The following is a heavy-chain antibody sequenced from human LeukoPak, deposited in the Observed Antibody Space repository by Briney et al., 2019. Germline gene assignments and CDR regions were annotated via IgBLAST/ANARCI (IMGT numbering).Heavy chain of an antibody. CDR3: ARQGLWFGEEDYYYYGMDV. CDR1: GGSISSYY. J-gene: IGHJ6*02. V-gene: IGHV4-59*08. D-gene: IGHD3-10*01. Sequence: KASETLSLTCTVSGGSISSYYWSWIRQPPGKGLEWIGYIYYSGSTNYNPSLKSRVTISVDTSKNQFSLKLSSVTAADTAVYYCARQGLWFGEEDYYYYGMDVWGQGTTVTVSS. CDR2: IYYSGST.